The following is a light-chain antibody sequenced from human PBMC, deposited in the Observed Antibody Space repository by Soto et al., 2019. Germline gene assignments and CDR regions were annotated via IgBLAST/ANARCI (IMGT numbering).Light chain of an antibody. V-gene: IGKV1-5*03. CDR3: QQSSNYVWT. CDR1: QNINTW. CDR2: KAS. Sequence: DIQMTQSPSTLSASVGDRVTITCRASQNINTWLAWYQQKPGEPPKLLIFKASRLQSGVPSRFSGGGPGTRVTLTIGGLQRDDFAAYYCQQSSNYVWTCGQGTKVEI. J-gene: IGKJ1*01.